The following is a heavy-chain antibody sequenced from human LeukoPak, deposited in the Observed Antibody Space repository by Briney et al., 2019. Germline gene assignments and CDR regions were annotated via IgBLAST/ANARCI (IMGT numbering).Heavy chain of an antibody. J-gene: IGHJ4*02. D-gene: IGHD3-22*01. CDR3: ATRSGYYYY. V-gene: IGHV3-53*01. Sequence: GGSLSLSCAASGFTVSSNYMSWVRQAPGKGLEWVSVIYSAGDTYYADSVKGRFTISRDNSKNTLYLRMNSLRAEDTAVYYCATRSGYYYYWGQGTLVTVSS. CDR2: IYSAGDT. CDR1: GFTVSSNY.